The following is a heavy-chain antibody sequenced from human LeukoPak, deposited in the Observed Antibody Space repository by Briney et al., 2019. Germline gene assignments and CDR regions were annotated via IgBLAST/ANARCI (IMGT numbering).Heavy chain of an antibody. V-gene: IGHV3-30*04. CDR1: GFTFSSYA. Sequence: GRSLRLSCAASGFTFSSYAMHWVRQAPGKGLEGVALISYDGSNKYYADSVKGRFTISRDNSKNTLYLQMNSLRAEDTAVYYCARGPDYGDYFDYWGQGTLVTVSS. CDR3: ARGPDYGDYFDY. J-gene: IGHJ4*02. D-gene: IGHD4-17*01. CDR2: ISYDGSNK.